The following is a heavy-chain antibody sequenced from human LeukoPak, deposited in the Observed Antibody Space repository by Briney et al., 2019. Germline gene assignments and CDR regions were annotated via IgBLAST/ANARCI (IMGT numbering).Heavy chain of an antibody. J-gene: IGHJ5*02. CDR3: ARLSGYSKWFDA. V-gene: IGHV3-66*02. CDR1: GFTVSSYY. CDR2: VYSAGST. Sequence: GGSLRLSCAASGFTVSSYYMSWVRQAPGKGLEWVSVVYSAGSTYYGDSVKGRFTISRDNSKNTLYLQMNNLRAEDTAVYYCARLSGYSKWFDAWGQGTLVTVSP. D-gene: IGHD3-3*01.